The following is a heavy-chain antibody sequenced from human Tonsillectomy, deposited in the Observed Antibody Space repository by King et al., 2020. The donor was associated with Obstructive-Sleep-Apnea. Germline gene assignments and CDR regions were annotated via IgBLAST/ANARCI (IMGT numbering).Heavy chain of an antibody. D-gene: IGHD6-19*01. CDR1: GFNFSSYG. J-gene: IGHJ3*01. CDR2: IWYDGSNK. V-gene: IGHV3-33*06. Sequence: VQLVESGGGVVQPGRSLRLSCAASGFNFSSYGMHWVRQAPGKGLEWVALIWYDGSNKYYADSVKGRFTISRDNSKNTLYLQMNSLRAEDTAVYYCAKDQAVAAYAFDVWGQGTMVTVSS. CDR3: AKDQAVAAYAFDV.